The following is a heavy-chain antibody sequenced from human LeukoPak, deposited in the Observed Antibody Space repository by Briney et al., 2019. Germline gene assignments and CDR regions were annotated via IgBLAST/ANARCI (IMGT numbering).Heavy chain of an antibody. D-gene: IGHD6-19*01. V-gene: IGHV3-74*01. CDR1: GFTFSNYW. CDR3: ARGSSGWYGIDY. J-gene: IGHJ4*02. Sequence: GGSLKLSCAASGFTFSNYWMHWVRQVPGKGLVCVSRINIDGTSTSYADSVKGRFTISRDNAKNALYLQMNSLRAEDTAVYYCARGSSGWYGIDYWGQGALVNVSS. CDR2: INIDGTST.